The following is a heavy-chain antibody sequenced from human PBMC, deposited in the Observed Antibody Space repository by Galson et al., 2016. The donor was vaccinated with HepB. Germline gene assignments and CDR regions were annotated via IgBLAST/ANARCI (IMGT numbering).Heavy chain of an antibody. Sequence: SLRLSCAASGFTTSSYWMTWVRQAPGKGLEWVANINEDGSEKNYVDSVKGRFFISRDNAYTSLFLQMNSLGVEDTALYYCEAYCGAGSCNGVEYLGQGTLVTVTS. CDR1: GFTTSSYW. CDR2: INEDGSEK. CDR3: EAYCGAGSCNGVEY. D-gene: IGHD2-21*01. V-gene: IGHV3-7*01. J-gene: IGHJ4*02.